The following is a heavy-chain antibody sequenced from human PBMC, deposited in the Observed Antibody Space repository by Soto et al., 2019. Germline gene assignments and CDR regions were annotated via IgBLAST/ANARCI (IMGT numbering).Heavy chain of an antibody. V-gene: IGHV3-23*01. CDR3: AKDLIVVVITTTFDY. CDR2: ISGSGGST. Sequence: GGSLRLSCAASGFTFSSYAMSWVRQAPGKGLEWVSAISGSGGSTYYADSVKGRFTISRDNSKNTLYLQRNSLRAEDTAVYYCAKDLIVVVITTTFDYWGQGTLVTVSS. J-gene: IGHJ4*02. D-gene: IGHD3-22*01. CDR1: GFTFSSYA.